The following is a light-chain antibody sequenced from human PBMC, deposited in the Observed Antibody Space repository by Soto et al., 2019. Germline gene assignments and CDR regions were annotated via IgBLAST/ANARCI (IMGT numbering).Light chain of an antibody. V-gene: IGKV1-5*01. CDR3: QQYNINSWT. CDR2: HAS. Sequence: DVQMTQSPSSLSASVGDRVTITCRASQSIKKSLNWYQQKPGKAPNLLIYHASNLESGVPSRFSGSGSGTEFTLTISSLQPDDFATYYCQQYNINSWTFGQGTKVDIK. J-gene: IGKJ1*01. CDR1: QSIKKS.